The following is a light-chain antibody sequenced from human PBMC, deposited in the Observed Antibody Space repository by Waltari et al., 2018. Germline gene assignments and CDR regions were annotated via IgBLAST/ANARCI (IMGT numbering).Light chain of an antibody. Sequence: EVVLTQSPATLSLSPGERAALSCRASQNVNTGLGWYQQRPGQPPRLLVYDASTRATGIPARFSGSGSGTDFTLTISSLEPEDFAVYFCHHCANWPRLTFGPGTKVDLK. CDR2: DAS. CDR1: QNVNTG. CDR3: HHCANWPRLT. V-gene: IGKV3-11*01. J-gene: IGKJ3*01.